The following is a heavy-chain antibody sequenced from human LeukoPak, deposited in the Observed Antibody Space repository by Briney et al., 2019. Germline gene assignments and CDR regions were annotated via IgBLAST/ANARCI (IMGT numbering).Heavy chain of an antibody. D-gene: IGHD4-11*01. CDR3: AREGNYGGNWFDP. CDR1: GFTFSSYW. J-gene: IGHJ5*02. CDR2: IKQDGSEK. Sequence: PGGSLRLSCAASGFTFSSYWMSWVRQAPGKGLEWVANIKQDGSEKYYVDSVKGRFTISRDNAKNSLYLQMNSLRAEDTAVYYCAREGNYGGNWFDPWGQGTLVTVSS. V-gene: IGHV3-7*01.